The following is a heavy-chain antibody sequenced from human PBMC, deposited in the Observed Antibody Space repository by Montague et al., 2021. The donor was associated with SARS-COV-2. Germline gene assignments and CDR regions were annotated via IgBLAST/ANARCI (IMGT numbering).Heavy chain of an antibody. CDR2: IWYDGSNK. V-gene: IGHV3-33*08. CDR1: GFIFSTYG. D-gene: IGHD3-22*01. Sequence: SLRLSCAVSGFIFSTYGLHWIRQAPGKGLEWVAVIWYDGSNKYYADSVKGRFTISRDNSKNTLYLQMNSLRAEDTAVYYCARDRDYCDSSCHYYEIDYWGQGALVTVAS. CDR3: ARDRDYCDSSCHYYEIDY. J-gene: IGHJ4*02.